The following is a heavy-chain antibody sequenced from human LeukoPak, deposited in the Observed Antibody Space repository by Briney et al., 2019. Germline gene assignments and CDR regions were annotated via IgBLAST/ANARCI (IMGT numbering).Heavy chain of an antibody. CDR3: ARDRSVAGTVDY. CDR2: ISSSSTFI. V-gene: IGHV3-21*01. J-gene: IGHJ4*02. CDR1: GFTFNIYA. D-gene: IGHD6-19*01. Sequence: PGGSLRLSCAASGFTFNIYAMTWVRQAPGKGLEWVSSISSSSTFISYADSVKGRFTISRDNAKNSLYLQMNSLTAEDTAVYYCARDRSVAGTVDYWGQGTLVTVSS.